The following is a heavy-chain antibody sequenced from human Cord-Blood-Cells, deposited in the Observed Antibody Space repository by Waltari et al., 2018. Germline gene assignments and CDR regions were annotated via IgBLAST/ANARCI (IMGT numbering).Heavy chain of an antibody. CDR1: GGSISSSSYY. CDR3: ARQFMITFGGVIGYYYGMDV. CDR2: IYYRGST. Sequence: QLQLQESGPGLVKPSETLSLTCTVSGGSISSSSYYWGWIRQPPGKGLEWIGSIYYRGSTYSNPSLKSRVTISVDTSKNQFSLKLSSVTAADTAVYYCARQFMITFGGVIGYYYGMDVWGQGTTVTVSS. J-gene: IGHJ6*02. V-gene: IGHV4-39*01. D-gene: IGHD3-16*01.